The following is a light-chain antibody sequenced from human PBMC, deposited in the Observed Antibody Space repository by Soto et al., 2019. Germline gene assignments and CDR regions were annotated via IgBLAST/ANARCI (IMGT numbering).Light chain of an antibody. CDR2: AAS. Sequence: DIQMTQSPSSLSASVGDRVTITCRASQTISTYLYWYQQKPGKAPNLLIYAASTLQGGVPSRFSGSGSGTDFTLTINSLQPEDFATYYCQQSHGIPYTFGQGTKLEIK. CDR1: QTISTY. CDR3: QQSHGIPYT. V-gene: IGKV1-39*01. J-gene: IGKJ2*01.